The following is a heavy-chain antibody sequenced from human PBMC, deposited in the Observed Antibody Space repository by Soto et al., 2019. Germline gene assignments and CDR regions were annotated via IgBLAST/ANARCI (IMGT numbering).Heavy chain of an antibody. J-gene: IGHJ6*02. D-gene: IGHD3-22*01. CDR2: IWYDGVNK. CDR1: GFIFRSYG. CDR3: ARDPHYYYSSAKAFGMDV. Sequence: GGSLRLSCAASGFIFRSYGMHWVRQAPGKGLEWVAFIWYDGVNKYYADSVKGRFTISRDNSKNTLYLQMNSLRAEDTAVYYCARDPHYYYSSAKAFGMDVWGQGTTLTVSS. V-gene: IGHV3-30*02.